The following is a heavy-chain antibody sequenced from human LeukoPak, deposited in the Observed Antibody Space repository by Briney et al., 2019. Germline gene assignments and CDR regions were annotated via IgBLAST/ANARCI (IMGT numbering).Heavy chain of an antibody. Sequence: GGSLRLSCAASGFTFSSYAMHWVRQAPGKGLEWVAVISYDGSNKYYADSVKGRFTISRDNSKNTLYLQMNSLRAEDTAVYYCARENGSGIYYYYGMDVWGQGTTVTVSS. CDR3: ARENGSGIYYYYGMDV. CDR2: ISYDGSNK. CDR1: GFTFSSYA. D-gene: IGHD3-3*01. V-gene: IGHV3-30-3*01. J-gene: IGHJ6*02.